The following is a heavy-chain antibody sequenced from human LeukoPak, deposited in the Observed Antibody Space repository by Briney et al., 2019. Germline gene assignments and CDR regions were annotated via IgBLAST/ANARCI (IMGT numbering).Heavy chain of an antibody. Sequence: SETLSLTCTVSGGSISSSSYYWGRIRQPPGKGLEWIGSIYYSGSAYYNPSLKSRVTISVDTSKNQFSLKLSSVTAADTAVYYCARTYNWHCVRYFDYWGQGTLVTVSS. V-gene: IGHV4-39*01. CDR3: ARTYNWHCVRYFDY. CDR1: GGSISSSSYY. J-gene: IGHJ4*02. CDR2: IYYSGSA. D-gene: IGHD1-7*01.